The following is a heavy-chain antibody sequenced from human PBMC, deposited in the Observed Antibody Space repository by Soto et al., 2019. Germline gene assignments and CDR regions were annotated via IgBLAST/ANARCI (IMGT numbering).Heavy chain of an antibody. CDR1: GLTFSSYA. CDR3: AKRLSYSSSWYYFDY. V-gene: IGHV3-23*01. Sequence: PGGSLRLSCAASGLTFSSYAMSWVRQAPGKGLEWVSVISGSGGNTYYADSVKGRFTISRDNSKNTLYLQMNSLRAEDTAVYYCAKRLSYSSSWYYFDYWGQGTLVTVSS. D-gene: IGHD6-13*01. J-gene: IGHJ4*02. CDR2: ISGSGGNT.